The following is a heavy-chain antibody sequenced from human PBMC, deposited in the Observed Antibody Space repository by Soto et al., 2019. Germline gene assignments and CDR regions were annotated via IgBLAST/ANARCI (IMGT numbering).Heavy chain of an antibody. V-gene: IGHV4-39*01. CDR3: ARQDGYYYYMDV. CDR2: IYYSGST. J-gene: IGHJ6*03. CDR1: GGSISSSSYY. Sequence: SETLSLTCTVSGGSISSSSYYWGWIRQPPGKGLEWIGSIYYSGSTYYNPSLKSRVTISVDTSKNQFSLKLRSVAAADTAVYYCARQDGYYYYMDVWGKGTRVTVSS.